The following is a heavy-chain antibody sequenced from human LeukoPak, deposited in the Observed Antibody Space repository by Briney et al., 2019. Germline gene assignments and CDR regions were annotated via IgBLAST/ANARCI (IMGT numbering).Heavy chain of an antibody. J-gene: IGHJ6*02. V-gene: IGHV3-23*01. CDR1: GFTFSSYT. Sequence: TGGSLRLSCAASGFTFSSYTMSWVRQAPGKGLEWVSRISGSGINTDYADSVKGRFTISRDNSKNTVYLQMNSLRAEDTAVYYCARDRDYYGMDVWGQGTTVTVSS. CDR3: ARDRDYYGMDV. CDR2: ISGSGINT.